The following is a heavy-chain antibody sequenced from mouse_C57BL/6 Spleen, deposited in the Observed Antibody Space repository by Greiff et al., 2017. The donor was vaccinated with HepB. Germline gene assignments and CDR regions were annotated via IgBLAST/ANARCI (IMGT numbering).Heavy chain of an antibody. CDR2: ISDGGSYT. D-gene: IGHD2-2*01. J-gene: IGHJ3*01. CDR1: GFTFSSYA. V-gene: IGHV5-4*03. CDR3: ARGGGYDRWFAY. Sequence: EVKLVESGGGLVKPGGSLKLSCAASGFTFSSYAMSWVRQTPEKRLEWVATISDGGSYTYYPDNVKGRFTISRDNAKNNLYLQMSHLKSEDTAMYYCARGGGYDRWFAYWGQGTLVTVSA.